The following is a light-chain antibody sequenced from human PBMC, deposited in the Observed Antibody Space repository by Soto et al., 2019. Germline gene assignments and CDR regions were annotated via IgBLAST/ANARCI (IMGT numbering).Light chain of an antibody. J-gene: IGKJ4*01. Sequence: PGDRVTLSCRASQSVNSSYLTSYQQKPGQAPRLHTYGASTRATSITARFSGSGSGTDFTLTISSLQPEDFAVYYCQQDYNLLFTFGGGTKVEIK. CDR1: QSVNSSY. CDR2: GAS. CDR3: QQDYNLLFT. V-gene: IGKV3D-7*01.